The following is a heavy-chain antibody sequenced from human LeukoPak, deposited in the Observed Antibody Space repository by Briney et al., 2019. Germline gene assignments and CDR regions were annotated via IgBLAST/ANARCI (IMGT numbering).Heavy chain of an antibody. J-gene: IGHJ4*02. CDR1: GGSISSGDYY. Sequence: SQTLSLTCTVSGGSISSGDYYWSWIRQPPXKGLEWIGYIYYSGSTYYNPSLKSRVTISVDTSKNQFSLKLSSVTAADTAVYYCARYCSSTSCAGLDYWGQGTLVTVSS. D-gene: IGHD2-2*01. CDR3: ARYCSSTSCAGLDY. V-gene: IGHV4-30-4*01. CDR2: IYYSGST.